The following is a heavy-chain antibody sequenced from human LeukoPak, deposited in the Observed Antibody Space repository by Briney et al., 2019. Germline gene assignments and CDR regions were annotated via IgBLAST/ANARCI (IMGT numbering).Heavy chain of an antibody. J-gene: IGHJ4*02. CDR2: IYPGDSDT. Sequence: GESLKISCEASGYSFTTYWIGWVRQMPGKGREWMGIIYPGDSDTRYSPSFQGQVTISADKSRSTAYLQWSSLKASDTAMYYCPRQHGSGSYYSRAIDYWGQGTLVTVSS. CDR3: PRQHGSGSYYSRAIDY. V-gene: IGHV5-51*01. CDR1: GYSFTTYW. D-gene: IGHD3-10*01.